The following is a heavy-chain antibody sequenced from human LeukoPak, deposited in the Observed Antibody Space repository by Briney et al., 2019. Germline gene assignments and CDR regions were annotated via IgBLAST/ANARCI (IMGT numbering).Heavy chain of an antibody. D-gene: IGHD3-22*01. V-gene: IGHV3-66*01. CDR2: IYSGGST. J-gene: IGHJ4*02. CDR1: GFTVSSNY. CDR3: ARDRRDYYDSSGYYYFDY. Sequence: PGGSLRLSCAASGFTVSSNYMSWVRQAPGKGLEWVSVIYSGGSTYYADSVKGGFTISRDNSKNTLYLQMNSLRAEDTAVYYCARDRRDYYDSSGYYYFDYWGQGTLVTVSS.